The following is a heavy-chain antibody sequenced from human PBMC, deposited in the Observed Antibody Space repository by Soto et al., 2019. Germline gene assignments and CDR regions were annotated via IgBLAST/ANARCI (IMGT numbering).Heavy chain of an antibody. D-gene: IGHD6-13*01. CDR3: ARADVWIAAAGRFWFDP. CDR2: ISAYNGNT. Sequence: GASVKLSCKASGDTFTSYGISWVRQAPGQGLEWMGWISAYNGNTNYAQKLQGRVTMTTDTSTSTAYMELRSLRSDDTAVYYCARADVWIAAAGRFWFDPWGQGTLVTVSS. V-gene: IGHV1-18*01. CDR1: GDTFTSYG. J-gene: IGHJ5*02.